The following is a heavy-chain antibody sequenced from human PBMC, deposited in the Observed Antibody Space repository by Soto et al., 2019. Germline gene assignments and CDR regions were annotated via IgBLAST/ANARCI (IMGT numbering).Heavy chain of an antibody. CDR3: ARDRKNIAAWAPAYGMDV. J-gene: IGHJ6*02. CDR2: IIPIFGTA. V-gene: IGHV1-69*13. CDR1: GGTFSSYA. Sequence: ASVKVSCKASGGTFSSYAISWVRQAPGQGLEWMGGIIPIFGTANYAQKFQGRVTITADESTSTAYMELSSLRSDDTAVYYCARDRKNIAAWAPAYGMDVWGQGTTVTVSS. D-gene: IGHD6-13*01.